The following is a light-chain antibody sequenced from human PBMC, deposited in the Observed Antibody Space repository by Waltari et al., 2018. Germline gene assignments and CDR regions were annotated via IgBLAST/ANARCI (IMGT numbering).Light chain of an antibody. J-gene: IGLJ2*01. CDR2: KDS. Sequence: SYELTQPSSVSVSPGQTARITCSGDVLAKRYTRWFQQKPGQAPVLVIYKDSERPSGIPERFSCSSSGTTVTLTISGAQVEDEADYYCYSVDDNKRVFGGGTKLTVL. CDR3: YSVDDNKRV. CDR1: VLAKRY. V-gene: IGLV3-27*01.